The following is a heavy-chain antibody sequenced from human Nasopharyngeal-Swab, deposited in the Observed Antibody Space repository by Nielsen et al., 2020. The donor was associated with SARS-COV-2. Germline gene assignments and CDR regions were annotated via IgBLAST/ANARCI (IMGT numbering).Heavy chain of an antibody. D-gene: IGHD3-10*01. Sequence: GESLKISCVASGLTFSDYYMSWIRQAPGKGPEWVSYMSNSGSTIYYADSVKGRFTISRDNAKSSLYLQMNSLRAEDTAMYYCARGQKGSGSYWSRSYFYMDVWGKGTTVTVSS. J-gene: IGHJ6*03. CDR2: MSNSGSTI. V-gene: IGHV3-11*04. CDR3: ARGQKGSGSYWSRSYFYMDV. CDR1: GLTFSDYY.